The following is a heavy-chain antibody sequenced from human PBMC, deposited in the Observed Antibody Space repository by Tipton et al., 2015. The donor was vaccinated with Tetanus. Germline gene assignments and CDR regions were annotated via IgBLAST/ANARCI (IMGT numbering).Heavy chain of an antibody. J-gene: IGHJ4*02. CDR3: ARGVWFGPGPKYYFDY. CDR1: GGSISSYY. V-gene: IGHV4-4*07. Sequence: TLSLNCTVSGGSISSYYWSWIRQPAGTGLEWIGRIYTSGRTNYNPSLKSRVTMSVDTSKNKFSLKLSSVTAADTAVYYCARGVWFGPGPKYYFDYWGQGTLITVSS. CDR2: IYTSGRT. D-gene: IGHD3-10*01.